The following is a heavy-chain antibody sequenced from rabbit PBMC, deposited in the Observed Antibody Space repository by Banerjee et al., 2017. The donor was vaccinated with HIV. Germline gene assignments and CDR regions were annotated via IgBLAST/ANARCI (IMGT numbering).Heavy chain of an antibody. CDR3: ARELVVVLMGLGYYGMDL. CDR1: GFSFSSTYC. CDR2: IYAGSSGDT. J-gene: IGHJ6*01. D-gene: IGHD8-1*01. V-gene: IGHV1S45*01. Sequence: QEQLVESGGGLVQPEGSLTLTCTASGFSFSSTYCICWVRQAPGKGLEWIACIYAGSSGDTYYASWAKGRFTISKTSSTTVTLQMTSLTAADTATYFCARELVVVLMGLGYYGMDLWGPGTLSPS.